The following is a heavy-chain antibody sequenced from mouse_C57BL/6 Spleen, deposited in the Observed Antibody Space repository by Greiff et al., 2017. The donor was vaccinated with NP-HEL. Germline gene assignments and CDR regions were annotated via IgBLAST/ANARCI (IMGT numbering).Heavy chain of an antibody. CDR1: GYAFSSYW. CDR2: IYPGDGDT. CDR3: ARGDDYDVWGFAY. V-gene: IGHV1-80*01. J-gene: IGHJ3*01. D-gene: IGHD2-4*01. Sequence: QVQLQQSGAELVKPGASVKISCKASGYAFSSYWMNWVKQRPGKGLEWIGQIYPGDGDTNYNGKFKGKATLTADKSSSTAYMQLSSLTSEDSAVYFCARGDDYDVWGFAYWGQGTLVTVSA.